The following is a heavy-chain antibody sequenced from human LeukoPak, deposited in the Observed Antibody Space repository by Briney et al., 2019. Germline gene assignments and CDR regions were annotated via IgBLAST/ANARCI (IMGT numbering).Heavy chain of an antibody. CDR2: ISTHNGNT. J-gene: IGHJ5*01. Sequence: ASVKVSCKASGYTFTRNAITWVRQAPGQGLEWMAWISTHNGNTTLSQKVQGRVTLTTETSTNTAYMELRSLTSDDTAVYYCERVARDSGYDLLRLDSWGQGTLVIVSS. CDR1: GYTFTRNA. V-gene: IGHV1-18*01. CDR3: ERVARDSGYDLLRLDS. D-gene: IGHD5-12*01.